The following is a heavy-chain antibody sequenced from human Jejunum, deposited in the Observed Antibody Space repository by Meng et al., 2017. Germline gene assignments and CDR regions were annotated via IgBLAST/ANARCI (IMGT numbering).Heavy chain of an antibody. Sequence: QVQLVQSGAEVKKTGDSVKVSCKASGYTLTNYAIHWVRQAPGQRLEWMGWITVGNGNTKYSQKFQGRVTITRGTSASTAYMELSSLTSEDTAVYYCAGDNGDSGIFDYWGQGTLVTVSS. CDR1: GYTLTNYA. V-gene: IGHV1-3*01. J-gene: IGHJ4*02. CDR3: AGDNGDSGIFDY. CDR2: ITVGNGNT. D-gene: IGHD4-17*01.